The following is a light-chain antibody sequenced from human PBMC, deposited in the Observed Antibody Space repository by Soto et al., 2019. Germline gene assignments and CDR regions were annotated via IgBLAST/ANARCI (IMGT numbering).Light chain of an antibody. CDR3: SSYTSSSTYI. J-gene: IGLJ1*01. V-gene: IGLV2-14*01. Sequence: QSALTQPASVSGSPGQSITISCTGTSSDVGGYNYVSWYQQHPGKAPKLMIYDVSNRPSGVSNRFSGCKSGNTASLTISGLQAEDEADFSCSSYTSSSTYIFGRGTKVPS. CDR1: SSDVGGYNY. CDR2: DVS.